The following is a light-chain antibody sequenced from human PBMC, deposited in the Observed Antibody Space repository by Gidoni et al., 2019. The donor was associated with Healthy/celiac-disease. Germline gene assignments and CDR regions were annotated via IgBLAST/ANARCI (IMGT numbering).Light chain of an antibody. CDR3: PAWDSSTVV. CDR1: KLGDKY. CDR2: QAN. V-gene: IGLV3-1*01. Sequence: SYELTQPPSVSVSPGQTASITCSGDKLGDKYACWYQQKPGQSPVVVIYQANKRPSGIPERFSGSNSGNTATLPISGTQAMDEADYYCPAWDSSTVVFGGGTKLTVL. J-gene: IGLJ2*01.